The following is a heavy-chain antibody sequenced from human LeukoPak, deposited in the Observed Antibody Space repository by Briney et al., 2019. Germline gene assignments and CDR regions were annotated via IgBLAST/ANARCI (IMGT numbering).Heavy chain of an antibody. Sequence: EASVKVSCKASEGTFSSYAISWVRQAPGQGLEWMGGIIPIFGTANYAQKFQGRVTITADESTSTAYMELSSLRSEDTAVYYCARGWRGVVPAAISYYGMDVWGKGTTVTVSS. V-gene: IGHV1-69*13. CDR1: EGTFSSYA. CDR3: ARGWRGVVPAAISYYGMDV. D-gene: IGHD2-2*01. CDR2: IIPIFGTA. J-gene: IGHJ6*04.